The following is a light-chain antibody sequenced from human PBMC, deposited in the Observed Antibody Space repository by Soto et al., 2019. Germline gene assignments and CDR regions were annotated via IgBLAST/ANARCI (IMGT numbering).Light chain of an antibody. CDR1: QSVSSN. CDR2: VAS. CDR3: QQYNVWPLT. J-gene: IGKJ4*01. Sequence: IVMTQSPATLSVSPGERAILSCRASQSVSSNLAWYQQKPGQTPKLLIYVASTRATGIPARFSGSGSGTEFTLTISSLQSEDLAVYYCQQYNVWPLTFGGGTKVEFK. V-gene: IGKV3-15*01.